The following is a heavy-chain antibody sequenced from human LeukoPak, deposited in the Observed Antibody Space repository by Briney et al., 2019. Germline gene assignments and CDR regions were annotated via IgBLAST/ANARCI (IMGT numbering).Heavy chain of an antibody. CDR1: GFTFSSYS. Sequence: GGSLRLSCAASGFTFSSYSMNWVRQAPGKGLEWVSYISSSSSTIYYADSVKGRFTISRDNAKKSVYLQMNSLRVEDTAVYYCARACVYYDSSGCDYWGQGTLVTVSS. CDR2: ISSSSSTI. V-gene: IGHV3-48*04. CDR3: ARACVYYDSSGCDY. D-gene: IGHD3-22*01. J-gene: IGHJ4*02.